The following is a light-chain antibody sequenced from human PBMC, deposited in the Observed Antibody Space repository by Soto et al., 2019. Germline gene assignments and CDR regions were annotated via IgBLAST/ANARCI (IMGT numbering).Light chain of an antibody. Sequence: QSVLTQPPSVSGAPGQRVTISCTGSGSNIGAGYDVQWYKQLPGTAPKLLIYGNSNRPSGVPDRFSGSNSGTSASLAITGLQAEDEADYYCQSYDSSLSVVFGGGTQLTVL. CDR1: GSNIGAGYD. J-gene: IGLJ2*01. V-gene: IGLV1-40*01. CDR2: GNS. CDR3: QSYDSSLSVV.